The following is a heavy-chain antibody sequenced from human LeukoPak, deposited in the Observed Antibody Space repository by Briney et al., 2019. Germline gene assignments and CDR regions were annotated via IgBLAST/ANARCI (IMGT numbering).Heavy chain of an antibody. CDR1: GLTFSTSG. CDR3: ATETNGRHYDY. CDR2: IGPTGFDR. J-gene: IGHJ4*02. V-gene: IGHV3-21*06. D-gene: IGHD1-14*01. Sequence: GGSLRLSCTTSGLTFSTSGFNWVRQAPGKGLEWVASIGPTGFDRYHADSIKGRFTISRDNANDFLYLQMDSLRAEDTAVYYCATETNGRHYDYWGQGTLLTVSS.